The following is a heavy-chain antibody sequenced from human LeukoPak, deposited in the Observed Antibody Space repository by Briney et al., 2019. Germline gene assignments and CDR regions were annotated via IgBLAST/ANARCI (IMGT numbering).Heavy chain of an antibody. CDR3: ARLRVTIFGVVIYYYGMDV. Sequence: SETLSLTCTVSGGSISSYYWSWIRQPPAKGLEWIGYIYYSGSTNYNPSLKSRVTISVDTSKNQFSLKLSSVTAADTAVYYCARLRVTIFGVVIYYYGMDVWGQGTTVTVSS. J-gene: IGHJ6*02. CDR1: GGSISSYY. CDR2: IYYSGST. D-gene: IGHD3-3*01. V-gene: IGHV4-59*08.